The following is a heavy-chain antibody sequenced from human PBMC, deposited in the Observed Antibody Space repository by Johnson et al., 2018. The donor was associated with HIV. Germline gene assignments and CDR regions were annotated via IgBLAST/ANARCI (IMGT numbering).Heavy chain of an antibody. CDR1: GFTFSSYA. V-gene: IGHV3-13*01. CDR3: ARGDYGGNLDAFDI. Sequence: MQLVESGGTVVRPGGSLRLSCAASGFTFSSYAMSWVRQATGKGLEWVSAIGTAGDTYYPGSVKGRFTISRENAKNSLYLQMNSRRAGDTAVYYCARGDYGGNLDAFDIWGQGTMVTVSS. CDR2: IGTAGDT. J-gene: IGHJ3*02. D-gene: IGHD4-23*01.